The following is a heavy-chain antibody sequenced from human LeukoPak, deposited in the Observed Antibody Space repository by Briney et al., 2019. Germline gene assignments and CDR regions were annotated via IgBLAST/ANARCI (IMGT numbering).Heavy chain of an antibody. CDR3: ASLYYYDSSGYSYYFDY. D-gene: IGHD3-22*01. CDR1: GGSISGYY. J-gene: IGHJ4*02. V-gene: IGHV4-59*08. CDR2: IYYSGST. Sequence: SETLSLTCSVSGGSISGYYWSWIRQPPGKGLEWIGYIYYSGSTNYNPSLKSRVTISVETSKNQFSLRLSSVTAADTAVYYCASLYYYDSSGYSYYFDYWGQGTLVTVSS.